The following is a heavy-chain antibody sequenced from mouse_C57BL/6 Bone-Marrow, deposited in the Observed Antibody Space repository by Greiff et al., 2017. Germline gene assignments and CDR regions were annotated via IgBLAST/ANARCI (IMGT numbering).Heavy chain of an antibody. J-gene: IGHJ2*01. CDR1: GYTFTDYY. CDR2: IYPGSGNT. Sequence: QVQLQESGAELVRPGASVKLSCKASGYTFTDYYIYWVKQRPGQGLEWIARIYPGSGNTYYNEKFKGKATLTAEKSSSTAYMQLSSLTSEDSAVYFCARSENYWGQGTTLTVSS. V-gene: IGHV1-76*01. CDR3: ARSENY.